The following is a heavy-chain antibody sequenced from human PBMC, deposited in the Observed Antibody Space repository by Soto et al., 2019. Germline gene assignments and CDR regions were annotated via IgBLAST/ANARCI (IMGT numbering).Heavy chain of an antibody. Sequence: ASVQVSCKASGYTFTGYYLHWVRQAPGQGLEWMGWINPNSGGTNYAQKFQGWVTMTRDTSISTASMELSRLRSDDTAVYYCARGPSRGIVYYYYMDVWGKGTTVTVSS. V-gene: IGHV1-2*04. J-gene: IGHJ6*03. CDR1: GYTFTGYY. CDR2: INPNSGGT. CDR3: ARGPSRGIVYYYYMDV. D-gene: IGHD3-16*01.